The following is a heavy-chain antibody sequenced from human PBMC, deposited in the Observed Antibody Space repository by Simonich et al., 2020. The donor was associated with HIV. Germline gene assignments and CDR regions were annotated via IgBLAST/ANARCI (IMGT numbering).Heavy chain of an antibody. CDR2: ISHSGST. CDR1: GYSISSGYS. J-gene: IGHJ4*02. Sequence: QVQLQESSPGLVKPSETLSLTCAVSGYSISSGYSWGCIRQPPGKGLEWIGSISHSGSTYYNPPLKSRVTISVNTSKNQFSLRLRSVTAADTAVYYCAREGADTTMVNWGQGTLVTVSS. D-gene: IGHD5-18*01. V-gene: IGHV4-38-2*02. CDR3: AREGADTTMVN.